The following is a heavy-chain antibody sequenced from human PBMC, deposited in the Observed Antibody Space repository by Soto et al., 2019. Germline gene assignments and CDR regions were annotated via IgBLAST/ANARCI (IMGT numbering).Heavy chain of an antibody. D-gene: IGHD5-18*01. CDR2: ISGTAVSS. Sequence: EVQLLESGGGLVQPGGSLRVSCAASGFTFSSYAMTWVRQAPGKGLEWVSGISGTAVSSYYADSVKGRFTISRDNSKNTLYLQMNSLRAEDTAVYYCVKDEDRYSYRLMDVWGQGTTVTVSS. CDR3: VKDEDRYSYRLMDV. J-gene: IGHJ6*02. CDR1: GFTFSSYA. V-gene: IGHV3-23*01.